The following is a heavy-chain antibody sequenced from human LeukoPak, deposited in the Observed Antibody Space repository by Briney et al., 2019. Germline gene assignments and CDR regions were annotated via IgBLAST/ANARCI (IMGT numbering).Heavy chain of an antibody. J-gene: IGHJ4*02. V-gene: IGHV4-30-4*01. Sequence: PSETLSLTCTVSGDSISTGSYYWSWIRQPPGQGLEWIGYIYSSGSTFYNPSLTSRVTISVGTSKNQFSLEVNFVTAADTAMYYCARGDGYNPTDSGDYWGRGTLVTVSS. CDR3: ARGDGYNPTDSGDY. CDR2: IYSSGST. D-gene: IGHD5-24*01. CDR1: GDSISTGSYY.